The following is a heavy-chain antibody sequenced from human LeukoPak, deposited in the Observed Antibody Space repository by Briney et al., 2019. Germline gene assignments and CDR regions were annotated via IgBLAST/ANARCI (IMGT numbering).Heavy chain of an antibody. CDR1: GFTLSSYE. Sequence: GGSLRLSCAASGFTLSSYEMNWVRQAPGKGREWVSYISSSGSTIYYADSVKGRFSISRDNAKNSLYLQMNSLRAEDTAVYYCAELGITMIGGVWGKGTTVTISS. J-gene: IGHJ6*04. CDR3: AELGITMIGGV. V-gene: IGHV3-48*03. D-gene: IGHD3-10*02. CDR2: ISSSGSTI.